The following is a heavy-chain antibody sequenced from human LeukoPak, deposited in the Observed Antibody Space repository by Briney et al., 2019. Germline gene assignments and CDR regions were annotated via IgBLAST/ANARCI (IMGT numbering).Heavy chain of an antibody. CDR2: IKQDGSEK. CDR3: ARGPTRANSSDF. D-gene: IGHD2/OR15-2a*01. V-gene: IGHV3-7*04. Sequence: GGSLRLSCAASGFTFSSYAMSWVRQAPGKGLEWVANIKQDGSEKYYVDSVKGRFTISRDNAKNSLYLQMNSLRAEDTAVYYCARGPTRANSSDFWGQGTLVTVSS. CDR1: GFTFSSYA. J-gene: IGHJ4*02.